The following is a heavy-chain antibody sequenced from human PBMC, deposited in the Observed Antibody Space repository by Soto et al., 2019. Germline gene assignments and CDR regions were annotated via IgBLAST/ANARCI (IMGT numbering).Heavy chain of an antibody. D-gene: IGHD3-3*01. J-gene: IGHJ6*02. CDR3: ARGPEYDFWSGYSYYYYYGMDV. Sequence: ASVKVSCKASGGTFSSYAIIWVRQAPGQGLEWMGGIIPIFGTANYAQKFQGRVTITADESTSTAYMELSSLRSEDTAVYYCARGPEYDFWSGYSYYYYYGMDVWGQGTTVTVSS. V-gene: IGHV1-69*13. CDR2: IIPIFGTA. CDR1: GGTFSSYA.